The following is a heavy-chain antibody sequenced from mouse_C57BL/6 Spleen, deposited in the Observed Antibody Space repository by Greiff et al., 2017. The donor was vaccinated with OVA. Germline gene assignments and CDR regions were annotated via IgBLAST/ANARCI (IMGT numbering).Heavy chain of an antibody. J-gene: IGHJ2*01. V-gene: IGHV7-3*01. CDR3: ARLYYYGSSYKREYFDY. CDR1: GFTFTDYY. D-gene: IGHD1-1*01. Sequence: EVMLVESGGGLVQPGGSLSLSCAASGFTFTDYYMSWVRQPPGKALEWLGFIRNKANGYTTEYSASVKGRFTISRDNSQSILYLQMNALRAEDSATYYCARLYYYGSSYKREYFDYWGQGTTLTVSS. CDR2: IRNKANGYTT.